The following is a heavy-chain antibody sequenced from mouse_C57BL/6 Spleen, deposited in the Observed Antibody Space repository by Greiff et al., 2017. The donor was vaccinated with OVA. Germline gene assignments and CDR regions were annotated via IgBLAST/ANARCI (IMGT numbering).Heavy chain of an antibody. CDR3: ARSDWANFDY. Sequence: EVQLQQSGPVLVKPGASVKMSCKASGYTFTDYYMNWVKQSHGKSLEWIGVINPYNGGTSYNQKFKGKATLTVDKSSSTAYMELNSLTSEDSAVYYCARSDWANFDYWGQGTTLTVSS. D-gene: IGHD4-1*01. CDR2: INPYNGGT. CDR1: GYTFTDYY. J-gene: IGHJ2*01. V-gene: IGHV1-19*01.